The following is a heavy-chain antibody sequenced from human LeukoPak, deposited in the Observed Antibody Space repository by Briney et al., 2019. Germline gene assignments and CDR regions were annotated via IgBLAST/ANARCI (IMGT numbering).Heavy chain of an antibody. CDR2: ITTSGGST. CDR3: AKRGNPTVGHHYLDV. V-gene: IGHV3-23*01. CDR1: GFTFSSYD. Sequence: GGSLRLSCAASGFTFSSYDMSWVRQAPGKGLEWVSSITTSGGSTFYADSVMGRLTISRDNSRNTLYLQMNSLSAEDTAIYYCAKRGNPTVGHHYLDVWGKGTTVSVSS. J-gene: IGHJ6*03. D-gene: IGHD1-1*01.